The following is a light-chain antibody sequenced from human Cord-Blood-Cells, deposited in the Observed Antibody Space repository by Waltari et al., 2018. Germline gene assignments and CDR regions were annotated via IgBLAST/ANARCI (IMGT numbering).Light chain of an antibody. V-gene: IGKV1-39*01. CDR1: QSISSY. CDR2: AAS. Sequence: DTEMPHSTPSVSACVGHSLTITCRASQSISSYLNWYQQKPGKAPKLLIYAASSLQSGVPSRFSGSGSGTDFTLTISSLQPEDFATYYCQQSYSTPFTFGPGTKVDIK. CDR3: QQSYSTPFT. J-gene: IGKJ3*01.